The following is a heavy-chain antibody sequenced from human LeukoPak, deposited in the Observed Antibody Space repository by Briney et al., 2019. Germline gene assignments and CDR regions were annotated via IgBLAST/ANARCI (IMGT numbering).Heavy chain of an antibody. D-gene: IGHD5-18*01. CDR2: ISRGGNT. CDR1: DYSISSAYY. V-gene: IGHV4-38-2*02. Sequence: NSSETLSLTCTVSDYSISSAYYWGWIRQPPGKGLECIGGISRGGNTYYNPSLKSRVTISIDTSKNQFSLKLTSVTAADTAVYNCARHFPGEYNYGLFDYWGQGALVTVSS. CDR3: ARHFPGEYNYGLFDY. J-gene: IGHJ4*02.